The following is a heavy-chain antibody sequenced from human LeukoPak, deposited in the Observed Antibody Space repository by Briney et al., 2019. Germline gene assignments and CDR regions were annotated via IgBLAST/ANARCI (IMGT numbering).Heavy chain of an antibody. V-gene: IGHV4-39*07. CDR1: GGSISSSSYY. CDR2: IYYSGST. Sequence: PSETLSLTCTVSGGSISSSSYYWGWIRQPPGKGLEWIGSIYYSGSTYYNPSLKSRVTISVDTSKTQFSLKLSSVTAADTAVYYCARAAYYYDSSGYYYGIFDYWGEGTLVTVSS. J-gene: IGHJ4*02. CDR3: ARAAYYYDSSGYYYGIFDY. D-gene: IGHD3-22*01.